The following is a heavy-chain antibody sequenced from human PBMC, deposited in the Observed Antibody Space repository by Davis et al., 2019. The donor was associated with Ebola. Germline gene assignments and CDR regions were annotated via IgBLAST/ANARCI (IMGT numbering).Heavy chain of an antibody. CDR3: AKGSPGYCSSTSCYSMGYYYYYGMDV. CDR1: GFTFSSYW. CDR2: INSDGSST. J-gene: IGHJ6*04. V-gene: IGHV3-74*01. D-gene: IGHD2-2*02. Sequence: GESLKISCAASGFTFSSYWMHWVRQAPGKGLVWVSRINSDGSSTSYADSVKGRFTISRDNAKNSLYLQMNSLRAEDTALYYCAKGSPGYCSSTSCYSMGYYYYYGMDVWGKGTTVTVSS.